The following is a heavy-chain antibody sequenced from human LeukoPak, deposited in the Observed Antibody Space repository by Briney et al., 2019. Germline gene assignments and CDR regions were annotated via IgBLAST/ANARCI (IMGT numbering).Heavy chain of an antibody. CDR3: ARGLRLQQLDF. CDR1: GYTLTSYG. CDR2: ISAYNGNT. V-gene: IGHV1-18*04. J-gene: IGHJ4*02. Sequence: ASVKVSCKASGYTLTSYGIIWVRQAPGQGLEWIGWISAYNGNTNYAQKLQGRVTMTTDTSTSTAYMELRSLRSDDTAVYYCARGLRLQQLDFWGQGTLVTVSS. D-gene: IGHD6-13*01.